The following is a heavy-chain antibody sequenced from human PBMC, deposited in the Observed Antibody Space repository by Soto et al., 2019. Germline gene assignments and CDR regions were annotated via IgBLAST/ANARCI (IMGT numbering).Heavy chain of an antibody. Sequence: QVQLVQSGAEVKKPGSSVQVSCKASGGTFSSYAISWVRQAPGQGLEWMGGIIPIFGTANYAQKFQGRVTITADESTSTAYMELSSLRSEDTAVYYCARDPYGGNSYYYYGMDVWGQGTTVTVSS. CDR3: ARDPYGGNSYYYYGMDV. J-gene: IGHJ6*02. CDR2: IIPIFGTA. V-gene: IGHV1-69*12. CDR1: GGTFSSYA. D-gene: IGHD4-17*01.